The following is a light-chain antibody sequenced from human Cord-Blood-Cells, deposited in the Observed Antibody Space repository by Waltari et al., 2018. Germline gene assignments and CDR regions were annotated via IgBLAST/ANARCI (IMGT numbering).Light chain of an antibody. V-gene: IGKV1-5*01. CDR3: QQYNSYSPA. CDR2: DAS. CDR1: QSISSW. Sequence: DIQMTQSPSTPAASVVDRVTITCRASQSISSWLAWYQQKPGKAPKLLIYDASSLESGVPSRFSGSGSGTEFTLTISSLQPDDFATYYCQQYNSYSPAFGQGTKVEIK. J-gene: IGKJ1*01.